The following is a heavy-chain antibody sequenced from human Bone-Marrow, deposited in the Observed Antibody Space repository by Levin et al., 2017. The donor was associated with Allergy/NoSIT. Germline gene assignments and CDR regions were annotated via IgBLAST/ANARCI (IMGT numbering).Heavy chain of an antibody. Sequence: SETLSLTCIVSGGSITSGTFYWAWLRQPPGRGLEWTGSIYYTGATYYSPSLNSRVTISVDTSKNRFSLKMNSVTAADTAGYYCARGDYDSSAEEWRFDPWGQGTQVTVSS. V-gene: IGHV4-39*07. CDR2: IYYTGAT. CDR3: ARGDYDSSAEEWRFDP. D-gene: IGHD3-22*01. CDR1: GGSITSGTFY. J-gene: IGHJ5*02.